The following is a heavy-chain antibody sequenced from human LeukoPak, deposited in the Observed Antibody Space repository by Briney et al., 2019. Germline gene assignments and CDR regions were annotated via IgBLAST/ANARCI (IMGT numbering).Heavy chain of an antibody. V-gene: IGHV4-59*01. CDR2: IYYSGST. D-gene: IGHD3-10*01. J-gene: IGHJ6*02. CDR3: ANGGVMVRGLPYYYYGMDV. CDR1: GGSISSYY. Sequence: SETLSLTCTVSGGSISSYYWSWIRQPPGKGLEWIGYIYYSGSTNYNPSLKSRVTISVDTSKNQFSLKLSSVTAADTAMYYCANGGVMVRGLPYYYYGMDVWGQGTTVTVSS.